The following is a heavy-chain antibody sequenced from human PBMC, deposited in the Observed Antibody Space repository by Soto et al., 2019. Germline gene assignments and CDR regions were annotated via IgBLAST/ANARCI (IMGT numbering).Heavy chain of an antibody. Sequence: GGFLRLSCAASGFTFTRYSMNWVRQSPGKGLEWVSSISSTTHYIYYADSMRGRFTISRDNAKNAVYLEMNSLRAEDTAVYYCARESEDLTSNFDYWGQGTLVTVSS. CDR3: ARESEDLTSNFDY. CDR1: GFTFTRYS. J-gene: IGHJ4*02. V-gene: IGHV3-21*06. CDR2: ISSTTHYI.